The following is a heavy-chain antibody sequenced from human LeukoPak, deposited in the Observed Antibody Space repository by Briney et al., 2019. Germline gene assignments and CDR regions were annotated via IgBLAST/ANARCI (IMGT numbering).Heavy chain of an antibody. CDR1: GGSISSSSYY. V-gene: IGHV4-39*01. J-gene: IGHJ4*02. Sequence: TSSETLSLTCTVSGGSISSSSYYWGWIRQPPGKGLEWIGSIYYSGSTYYNPSLKSRVTISVDTSKNQFSLKLSSVTAADTAVYYCARQFYYDILTGYYSVLDYWGQGTLVTVSS. CDR2: IYYSGST. CDR3: ARQFYYDILTGYYSVLDY. D-gene: IGHD3-9*01.